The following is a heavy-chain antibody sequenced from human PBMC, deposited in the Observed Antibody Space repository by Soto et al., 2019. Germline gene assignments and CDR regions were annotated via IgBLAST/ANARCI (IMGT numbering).Heavy chain of an antibody. D-gene: IGHD6-13*01. CDR2: IIPLFGTT. Sequence: QMQLVQSGAEVRMPGSSVKVSCKASGGTFSTYAINWVRQAPGQGLEWMGGIIPLFGTTNYAQKFKGRVRFTADESTSTAYMVLSSLRAEDAAVYCCARGASHGSRWYFWFDHWGDGALVTVSS. J-gene: IGHJ5*02. V-gene: IGHV1-69*01. CDR3: ARGASHGSRWYFWFDH. CDR1: GGTFSTYA.